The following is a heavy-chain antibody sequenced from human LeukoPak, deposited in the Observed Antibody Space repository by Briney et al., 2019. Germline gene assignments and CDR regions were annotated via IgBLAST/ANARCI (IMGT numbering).Heavy chain of an antibody. V-gene: IGHV3-9*01. J-gene: IGHJ4*02. D-gene: IGHD3-22*01. CDR1: GFTFDDYA. CDR3: AKDTGAYDSSGYRIDY. CDR2: ISWNSGSI. Sequence: PGRSLRLSCAASGFTFDDYAMHWVRQAPGKGLEWVSGISWNSGSIGYADSVKGRFTISRDNAKNSLYLQMNSLRAEDTALYYCAKDTGAYDSSGYRIDYWGQGTLVTVSS.